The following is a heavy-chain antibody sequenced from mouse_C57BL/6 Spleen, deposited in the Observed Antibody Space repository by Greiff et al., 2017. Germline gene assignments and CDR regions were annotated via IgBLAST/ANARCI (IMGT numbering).Heavy chain of an antibody. Sequence: QVQLQQPGTELVKPGASVKLSCKASGYTFTSYWMHWVKQRPGQGLEWIGNINPSNGGTNYNEKFKSKDTLTVDKSSSTAYMQLSVLTSVDSAVCYFARSLYYDYDAAWFAYWGQGTLVTVSA. D-gene: IGHD2-4*01. V-gene: IGHV1-53*01. CDR2: INPSNGGT. CDR3: ARSLYYDYDAAWFAY. J-gene: IGHJ3*01. CDR1: GYTFTSYW.